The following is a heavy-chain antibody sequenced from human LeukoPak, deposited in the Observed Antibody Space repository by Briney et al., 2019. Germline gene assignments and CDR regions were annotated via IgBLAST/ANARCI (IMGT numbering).Heavy chain of an antibody. D-gene: IGHD6-19*01. CDR2: IFYSGIT. CDR1: GDSVSSTTSY. CDR3: ARQLAGLFFNS. J-gene: IGHJ4*02. V-gene: IGHV4-39*01. Sequence: SETLSLTCTVSGDSVSSTTSYWTWIRQPPGPGLEYIGSIFYSGITFYNPSLKSRVTMSVDTSKNQFSLKLNSVTAADTAVYFCARQLAGLFFNSWGQGTLVAVSS.